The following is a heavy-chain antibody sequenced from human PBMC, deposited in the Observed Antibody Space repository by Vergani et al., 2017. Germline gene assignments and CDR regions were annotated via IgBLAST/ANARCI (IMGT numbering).Heavy chain of an antibody. D-gene: IGHD6-13*01. CDR3: ARASAYSSSFLWYYFDY. J-gene: IGHJ4*02. CDR2: IKQDGSEK. V-gene: IGHV3-7*01. CDR1: GFTFSSYW. Sequence: EVQLVESGGGLVQPGGSLRLSCAASGFTFSSYWMSWVRQAPGKGLEWVANIKQDGSEKYYVDSVKGRFTISRDNAKNSLYLQMNSLRAEDTAVYYCARASAYSSSFLWYYFDYWGQGTLVTVSS.